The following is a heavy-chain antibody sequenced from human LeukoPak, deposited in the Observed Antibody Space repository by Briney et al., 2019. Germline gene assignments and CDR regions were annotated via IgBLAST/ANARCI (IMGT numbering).Heavy chain of an antibody. J-gene: IGHJ3*02. CDR2: IYYSGST. CDR3: ARVGCLVGAFDI. CDR1: GGSISSSSYY. Sequence: PSETLSLTCTVSGGSISSSSYYWGWIRQPPGKGLEWIGSIYYSGSTYYNPSLKSRVTISVDTSKNQFSLKLSSVTAADTAVYYCARVGCLVGAFDIWGQGTMVTVSS. V-gene: IGHV4-39*07. D-gene: IGHD3-16*01.